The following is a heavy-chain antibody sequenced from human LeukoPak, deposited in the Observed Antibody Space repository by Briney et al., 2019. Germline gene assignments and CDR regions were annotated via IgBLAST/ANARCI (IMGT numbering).Heavy chain of an antibody. J-gene: IGHJ6*03. CDR3: ARVEYSSSSRGYYYYYMDV. CDR1: GFTVSSNY. D-gene: IGHD6-6*01. CDR2: IYSGGST. V-gene: IGHV3-53*01. Sequence: GGSLRLSCAASGFTVSSNYMSWVRQAPGKGLEWVSVIYSGGSTYYADSVKGRFTISGDNSKNTLYLQMNSLRAEDTAVYYCARVEYSSSSRGYYYYYMDVWGKGTTVTVSS.